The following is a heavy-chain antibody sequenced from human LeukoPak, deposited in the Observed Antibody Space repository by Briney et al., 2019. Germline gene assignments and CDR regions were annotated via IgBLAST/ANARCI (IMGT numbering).Heavy chain of an antibody. D-gene: IGHD2-15*01. J-gene: IGHJ4*02. CDR1: GFTFSSYS. Sequence: GGSLTLYCAASGFTFSSYSMNWVRQAPGKGLVWGSSISSSSSYIYYAVSVKGRFTISRDNAKNTLYLQMNSLRAEDTDVYYCARRATKYCSRGSCYDPIDYWGQGTLVTVSS. CDR2: ISSSSSYI. CDR3: ARRATKYCSRGSCYDPIDY. V-gene: IGHV3-21*01.